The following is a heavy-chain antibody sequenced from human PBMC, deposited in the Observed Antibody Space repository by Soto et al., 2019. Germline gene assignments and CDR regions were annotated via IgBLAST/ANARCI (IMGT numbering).Heavy chain of an antibody. J-gene: IGHJ5*02. V-gene: IGHV3-49*03. CDR2: IRSKAYGGTT. Sequence: GGSLRLSCTASGFTFGDYAMSWFRQAPGKGLEWVGFIRSKAYGGTTEYAASVKGRFTISKDDSKSIAYLQMNSLKTEDTAVYYCTRGGGITIFGVVIIDDGFDPWGQGTLVTVSS. CDR1: GFTFGDYA. CDR3: TRGGGITIFGVVIIDDGFDP. D-gene: IGHD3-3*01.